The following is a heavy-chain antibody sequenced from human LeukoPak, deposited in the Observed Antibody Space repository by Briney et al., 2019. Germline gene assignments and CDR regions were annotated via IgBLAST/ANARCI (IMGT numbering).Heavy chain of an antibody. D-gene: IGHD2-2*01. CDR1: GYTFTSYG. V-gene: IGHV1-18*01. CDR3: ARGHIVVVPAAIWGDDAFDN. J-gene: IGHJ3*02. CDR2: ISAYNGNT. Sequence: ASVKVSCKASGYTFTSYGISWVRQAPGQGLEWMGWISAYNGNTNYAQKLQGRVTMTTDTSTSTAYMELRSLRSDDTAVYYCARGHIVVVPAAIWGDDAFDNWGQGTMVTVSS.